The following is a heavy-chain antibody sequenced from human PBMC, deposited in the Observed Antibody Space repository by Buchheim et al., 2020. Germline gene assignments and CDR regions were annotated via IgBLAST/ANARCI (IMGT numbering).Heavy chain of an antibody. CDR1: GFTFSSYA. CDR3: ARGHSTHYYYGMDV. Sequence: QVQLVESGGGVVQPGRSLRLSCAASGFTFSSYAIHWVRQAPGKGLEWVAVISSNGANKYYADSVKGRFTISRDNSKNTLYLQMNSRRPEDTAVYYCARGHSTHYYYGMDVWGQGTT. CDR2: ISSNGANK. J-gene: IGHJ6*02. D-gene: IGHD2-2*01. V-gene: IGHV3-30-3*01.